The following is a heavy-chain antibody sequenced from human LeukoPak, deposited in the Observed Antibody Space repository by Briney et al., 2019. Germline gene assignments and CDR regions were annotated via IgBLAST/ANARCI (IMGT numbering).Heavy chain of an antibody. CDR1: GYTFRTYG. Sequence: GGSLRLSCAASGYTFRTYGMSWVRQAPGKGLEWVSGISASGGSTYYADSVKGRFTISRDNSKNTLYLQMNSLRAEDTAVYYCAKVDRRSDLPYYFDYRGQGTLVTVSS. CDR3: AKVDRRSDLPYYFDY. J-gene: IGHJ4*02. CDR2: ISASGGST. V-gene: IGHV3-23*01.